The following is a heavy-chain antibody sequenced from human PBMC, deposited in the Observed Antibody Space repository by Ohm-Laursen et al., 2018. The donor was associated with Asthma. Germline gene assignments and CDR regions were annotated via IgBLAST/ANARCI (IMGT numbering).Heavy chain of an antibody. CDR3: AKGEYRCSSTSCYNWFDP. CDR2: GGSYYDGGLK. D-gene: IGHD2-2*01. Sequence: RSLRLSCAASGFTFRSYAMHWVRQAPGKGLEWVAVGGSYYDGGLKYYADSVNGRFTISRDNSKNTLYLQMNSLRAEDTAVYYCAKGEYRCSSTSCYNWFDPWGQGTLVTVSS. J-gene: IGHJ5*02. CDR1: GFTFRSYA. V-gene: IGHV3-30-3*01.